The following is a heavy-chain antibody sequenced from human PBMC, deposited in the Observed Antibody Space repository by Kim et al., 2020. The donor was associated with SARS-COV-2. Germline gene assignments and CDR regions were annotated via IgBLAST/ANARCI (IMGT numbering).Heavy chain of an antibody. D-gene: IGHD2-15*01. CDR3: ARDNYCLDY. CDR1: GFTFSSYA. CDR2: ISYNGRSN. J-gene: IGHJ4*02. V-gene: IGHV3-33*05. Sequence: GGSLRLSCAASGFTFSSYAMHWVRQAPGKGLEWVAVISYNGRSNNYADSVKGRFTISRDNSKNTLYLQVNSLRAEDTAVYYCARDNYCLDYWGQGTLVT.